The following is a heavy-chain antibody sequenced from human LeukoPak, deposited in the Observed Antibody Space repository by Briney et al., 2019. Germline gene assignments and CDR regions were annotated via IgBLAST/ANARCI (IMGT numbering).Heavy chain of an antibody. CDR1: GGTFSSYV. J-gene: IGHJ4*02. V-gene: IGHV1-69*13. CDR2: IIPIFGTA. D-gene: IGHD1-26*01. CDR3: AKDLGSGSYHDY. Sequence: SVKVSCKASGGTFSSYVFSWVRQAPGHGVEWMGGIIPIFGTAIYAQKFQGRVTITADESTSTAYMERNSLRAEYTAVYYCAKDLGSGSYHDYWGQGTLVTVSS.